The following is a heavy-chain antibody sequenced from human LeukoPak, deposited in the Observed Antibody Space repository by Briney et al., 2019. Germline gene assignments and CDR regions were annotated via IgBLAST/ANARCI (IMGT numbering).Heavy chain of an antibody. CDR2: INHSGST. CDR3: ATRASNSSGNY. CDR1: GGSFSGYY. Sequence: SETLSLTCAVYGGSFSGYYWSWIRQPPGKGLEWIGEINHSGSTNYNPSLKSRVTISVDTSKNQFSLKLSSVTAADTAVYHCATRASNSSGNYWGRGTLVTVSS. J-gene: IGHJ4*02. D-gene: IGHD6-6*01. V-gene: IGHV4-34*01.